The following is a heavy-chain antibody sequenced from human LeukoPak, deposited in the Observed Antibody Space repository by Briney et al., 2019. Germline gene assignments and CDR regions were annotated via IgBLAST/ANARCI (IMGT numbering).Heavy chain of an antibody. V-gene: IGHV4-39*01. CDR1: GGSISSSSYY. CDR2: IYYSGST. D-gene: IGHD6-13*01. Sequence: SETLSLTCTVSGGSISSSSYYWGWIRQPPGKGLEWIGSIYYSGSTYYNPSLKSRVTISVDTSKNQFSLKLSSVTAADTAVYYCARSEARAGTFSFDYWGQGTLATVSS. J-gene: IGHJ4*02. CDR3: ARSEARAGTFSFDY.